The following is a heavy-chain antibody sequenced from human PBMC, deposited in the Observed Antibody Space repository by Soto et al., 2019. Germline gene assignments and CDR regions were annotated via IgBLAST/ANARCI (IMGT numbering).Heavy chain of an antibody. D-gene: IGHD2-8*01. CDR1: GGTFRTAA. V-gene: IGHV1-69*12. CDR3: ARDNDRPQLGGNYYYILDV. Sequence: QVHLEQSGAEVKKPGSSVKVSCKASGGTFRTAAVSWVRQAPGQGLEWLGGIMPVFRTPDYAQKFQGRVTITADESTSTAYMELSGLSFDDTAVYYCARDNDRPQLGGNYYYILDVWGQGTTITVSS. J-gene: IGHJ6*02. CDR2: IMPVFRTP.